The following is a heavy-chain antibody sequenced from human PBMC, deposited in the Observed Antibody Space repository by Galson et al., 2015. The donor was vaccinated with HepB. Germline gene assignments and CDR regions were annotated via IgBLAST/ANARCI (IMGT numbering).Heavy chain of an antibody. J-gene: IGHJ4*02. V-gene: IGHV1-18*01. CDR1: GYRFNSYG. CDR3: ARDRDGYNGLDY. CDR2: ISPFNTNT. Sequence: SVKVSCKASGYRFNSYGFSWVRQAPGQGLEWMGWISPFNTNTNNAQNFQGRVIMTIDTTTTTTYMELRSLRSDDTAVYYCARDRDGYNGLDYWGQGTLVTVSS. D-gene: IGHD5-24*01.